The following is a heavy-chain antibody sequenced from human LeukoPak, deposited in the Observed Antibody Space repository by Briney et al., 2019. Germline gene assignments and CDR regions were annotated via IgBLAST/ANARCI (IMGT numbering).Heavy chain of an antibody. J-gene: IGHJ4*02. V-gene: IGHV3-20*04. D-gene: IGHD4-11*01. CDR3: ARDLVTTYYFDY. CDR2: INWNGGST. CDR1: GFTFSSYS. Sequence: GGSLRLSCAASGFTFSSYSMSWVRQAPGKGLEWVSGINWNGGSTGYADSVKGRFTISRDNAKNSLYLQMNSLRAEDTALYYCARDLVTTYYFDYWGQGTLVTVSS.